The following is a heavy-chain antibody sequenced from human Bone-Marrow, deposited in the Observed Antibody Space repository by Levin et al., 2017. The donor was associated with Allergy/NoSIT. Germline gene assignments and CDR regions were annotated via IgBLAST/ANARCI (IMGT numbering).Heavy chain of an antibody. J-gene: IGHJ2*01. CDR2: THHSGPT. D-gene: IGHD4-23*01. V-gene: IGHV4-30-2*01. CDR3: ARGGYAGNPNWYFDL. CDR1: GDSISRGGYS. Sequence: SQTLSLTCAVSGDSISRGGYSWSWIRQPPGQGLEWIAYTHHSGPTSYSPSLKRRATISIDRSGNHLSLRLNSVTAADTAVYYCARGGYAGNPNWYFDLWGRGALVIVSS.